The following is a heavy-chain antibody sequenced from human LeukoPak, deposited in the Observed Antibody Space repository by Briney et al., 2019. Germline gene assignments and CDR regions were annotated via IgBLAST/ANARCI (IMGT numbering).Heavy chain of an antibody. V-gene: IGHV1-69*04. CDR1: GGTFSSYA. CDR2: IIPIFGIA. CDR3: ARSSVTAIIYYYYGMDV. J-gene: IGHJ6*02. Sequence: SVKVSCKASGGTFSSYAISWVRQAPGQGLEWMGRIIPIFGIANYAQKFQGRVTITADKSTSTAYMELSSLRSEDTAVYYCARSSVTAIIYYYYGMDVWGQGTTVTVPS. D-gene: IGHD2-21*02.